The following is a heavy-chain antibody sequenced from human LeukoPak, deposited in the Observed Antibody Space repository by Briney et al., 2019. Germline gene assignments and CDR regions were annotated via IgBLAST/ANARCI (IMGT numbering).Heavy chain of an antibody. CDR3: VRHGLGSSWFGFDY. J-gene: IGHJ4*02. D-gene: IGHD6-13*01. V-gene: IGHV5-51*01. CDR1: GYTFTTYW. CDR2: IYPGDSDP. Sequence: GESLKISCKGSGYTFTTYWIGWVRQMPGEGLEWMGIIYPGDSDPRYSPSFQGQVTISADTSISTAYLQWSSLKASDSAMYYCVRHGLGSSWFGFDYWGQGTLVTVSS.